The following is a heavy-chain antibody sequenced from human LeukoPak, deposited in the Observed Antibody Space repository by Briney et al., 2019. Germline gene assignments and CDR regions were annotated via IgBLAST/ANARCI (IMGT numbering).Heavy chain of an antibody. CDR3: AKDRSCTNDICQGDFDY. Sequence: GGSLRLSCAASGFTFSSYAVSWVRQAPGKGLEWVSSISGSGGSTYSADSVKGRSTISRDNSKNTLYLQMNSLRAEDTALYYCAKDRSCTNDICQGDFDYWGQGTLVTVSS. J-gene: IGHJ4*02. CDR2: ISGSGGST. D-gene: IGHD2-8*01. CDR1: GFTFSSYA. V-gene: IGHV3-23*01.